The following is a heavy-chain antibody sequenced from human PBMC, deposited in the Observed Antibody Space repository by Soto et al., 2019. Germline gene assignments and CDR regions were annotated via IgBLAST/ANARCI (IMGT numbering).Heavy chain of an antibody. CDR3: ARGGALYYYGSGSYEHLAKFDY. CDR1: GGSISSYY. D-gene: IGHD3-10*01. CDR2: IYYSGST. Sequence: SETLSLTCTVSGGSISSYYWSWIRQPPGKGLEWIGYIYYSGSTNHNPSLKSRVTISVDTSKNQFSLKLSSVIAADTAMYYCARGGALYYYGSGSYEHLAKFDYWGQGTLVTVSS. J-gene: IGHJ4*02. V-gene: IGHV4-59*01.